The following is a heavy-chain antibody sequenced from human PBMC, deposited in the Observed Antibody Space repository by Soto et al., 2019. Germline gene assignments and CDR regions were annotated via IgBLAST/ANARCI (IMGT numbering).Heavy chain of an antibody. CDR1: GFTFSSYW. D-gene: IGHD1-26*01. J-gene: IGHJ4*02. CDR2: IKSDASTI. CDR3: VRGGSANYYGLFDS. V-gene: IGHV3-74*03. Sequence: EVQLVESGGGLVQPGGSLRLSCAASGFTFSSYWMHWVRQVPGKGLVWVSRIKSDASTIMYADSVKGRFTISRDNAKNTLYLQVNSLRPEDTAVYYCVRGGSANYYGLFDSWRQGTLVTVSS.